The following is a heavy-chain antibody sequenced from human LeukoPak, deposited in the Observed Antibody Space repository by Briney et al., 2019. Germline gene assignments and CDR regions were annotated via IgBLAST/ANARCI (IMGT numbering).Heavy chain of an antibody. D-gene: IGHD3-10*01. Sequence: NPSETLSLTCTGSGGSISSSNSFWGWIRQPPGQGLEWIASVDNRGTINPNPSLNSQVTISVDPSKRQFSLSRNAVTATDTAVYYSAGRGGSGSRGDYYFDYWGQGTLVAVSS. V-gene: IGHV4-39*01. CDR3: AGRGGSGSRGDYYFDY. J-gene: IGHJ4*02. CDR2: VDNRGTI. CDR1: GGSISSSNSF.